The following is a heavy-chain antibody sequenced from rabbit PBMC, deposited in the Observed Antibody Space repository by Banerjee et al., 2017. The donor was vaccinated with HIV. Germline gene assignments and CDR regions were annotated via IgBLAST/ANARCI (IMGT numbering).Heavy chain of an antibody. D-gene: IGHD4-2*01. CDR2: IYVGSRDST. CDR3: AKDYDSAYAGDALDL. J-gene: IGHJ4*01. CDR1: GFSFSSNA. Sequence: QEQLEESGGDLVKPGASLTLTCTASGFSFSSNAMCRVRQAPGKGPEWIACIYVGSRDSTYYASWAKGRFTISKTSSTTVTLQMTSLTAADTATYFCAKDYDSAYAGDALDLWGPGTLVTVS. V-gene: IGHV1S45*01.